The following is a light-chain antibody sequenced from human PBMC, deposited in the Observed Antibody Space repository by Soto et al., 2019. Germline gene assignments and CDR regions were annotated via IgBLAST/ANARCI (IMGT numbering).Light chain of an antibody. CDR3: QQRSNWIT. Sequence: EIVLTQSPATLSLSPGERATLSCRASQSVSSYLAWYQQKPSQPPILLYDDSSNRATGLPAMFSGGGSGTDSTLTISRLEPEDSAVYYCQQRSNWITFGQGTRLEIK. J-gene: IGKJ5*01. CDR1: QSVSSY. CDR2: DSS. V-gene: IGKV3-11*01.